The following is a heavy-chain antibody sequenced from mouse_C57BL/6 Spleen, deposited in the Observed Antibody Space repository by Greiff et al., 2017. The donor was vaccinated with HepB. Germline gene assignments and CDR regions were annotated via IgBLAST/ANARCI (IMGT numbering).Heavy chain of an antibody. D-gene: IGHD1-1*01. CDR2: INPNNGGT. V-gene: IGHV1-26*01. J-gene: IGHJ3*01. Sequence: VQLQQSGPELVKPGASVKISCKASGYTFTDYYMNWVKQSHGKSLEWIGDINPNNGGTSYNQKFKGKATLTVDKSSSTAYMELRSLTSEDSAVYYCAREIRYYGRSPFAYWGQGTLVTVSA. CDR1: GYTFTDYY. CDR3: AREIRYYGRSPFAY.